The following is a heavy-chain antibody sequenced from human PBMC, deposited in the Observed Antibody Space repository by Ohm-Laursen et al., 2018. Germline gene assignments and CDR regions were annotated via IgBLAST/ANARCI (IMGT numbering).Heavy chain of an antibody. D-gene: IGHD6-19*01. CDR1: GGTFSSYA. V-gene: IGHV1-69*04. Sequence: SSVKVSCKASGGTFSSYAISWVRQAPGQGLEWMGRLIPILGIANYAQKFQGRVTITADKSTSTAYMELSSLRSEDTAVYYCERYSSGWYNDYYYGMDVWGQGTTVTVSS. CDR2: LIPILGIA. J-gene: IGHJ6*02. CDR3: ERYSSGWYNDYYYGMDV.